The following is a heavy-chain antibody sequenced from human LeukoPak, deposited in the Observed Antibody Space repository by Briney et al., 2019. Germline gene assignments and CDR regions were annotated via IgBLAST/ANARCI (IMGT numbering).Heavy chain of an antibody. J-gene: IGHJ4*02. CDR1: GFTFSSYW. CDR3: ARYGGYCSSTSCRAFDY. Sequence: GSLRLSFAASGFTFSSYWMSWVRQAPGKGLGWVANIKQDGSEKYYVDSVKGRFTISRDNAKNSLYLQMNSLRAEDTAVYYCARYGGYCSSTSCRAFDYWGQGTLVTVSS. D-gene: IGHD2-2*01. CDR2: IKQDGSEK. V-gene: IGHV3-7*03.